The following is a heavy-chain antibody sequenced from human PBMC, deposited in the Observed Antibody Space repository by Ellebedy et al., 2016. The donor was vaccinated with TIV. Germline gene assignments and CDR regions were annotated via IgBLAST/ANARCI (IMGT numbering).Heavy chain of an antibody. CDR3: ARFDSSGSLRAFDI. J-gene: IGHJ3*02. CDR2: IYYSGST. Sequence: MPSETLSLTCTVSGGSISSYYWSWIRQPPGKGLEWIGYIYYSGSTNYNPSLKSRVTISVDTSKNQFSLKLSSVTAADTAVYYCARFDSSGSLRAFDIWGQGTMVTVSS. V-gene: IGHV4-59*01. D-gene: IGHD3-22*01. CDR1: GGSISSYY.